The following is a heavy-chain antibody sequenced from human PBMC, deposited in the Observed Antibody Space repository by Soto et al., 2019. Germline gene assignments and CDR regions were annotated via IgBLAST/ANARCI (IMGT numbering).Heavy chain of an antibody. Sequence: SETLSLTCTVSGASINNYYWSWLRQPPGKKLEWIGYVYNSGTTNYNPSLKSRVTISVDTSKNQFSLKLSSVTAADTAVYYCARAPRGNYGYPSYFDYWGQGTLVTVSS. CDR1: GASINNYY. J-gene: IGHJ4*02. D-gene: IGHD3-10*01. CDR3: ARAPRGNYGYPSYFDY. V-gene: IGHV4-59*01. CDR2: VYNSGTT.